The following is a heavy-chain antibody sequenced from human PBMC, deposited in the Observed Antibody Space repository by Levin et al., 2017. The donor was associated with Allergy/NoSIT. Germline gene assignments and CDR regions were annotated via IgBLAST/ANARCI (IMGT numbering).Heavy chain of an antibody. CDR2: INWNRDKI. V-gene: IGHV3-9*01. Sequence: LSLPCAASGFTFGDYAMHWVRQAPGKGLEWVSGINWNRDKIGYADSVRARFTISRDNAKNSLYLQMNSLVPEDTALYYCAKGLNWGSPNTFDYWGQGTLVTVSS. J-gene: IGHJ4*02. D-gene: IGHD7-27*01. CDR3: AKGLNWGSPNTFDY. CDR1: GFTFGDYA.